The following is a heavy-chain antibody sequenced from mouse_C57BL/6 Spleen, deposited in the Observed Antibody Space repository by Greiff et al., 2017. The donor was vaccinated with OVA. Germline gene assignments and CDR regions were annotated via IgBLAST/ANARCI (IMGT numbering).Heavy chain of an antibody. D-gene: IGHD1-1*01. V-gene: IGHV7-3*01. CDR2: IRNKANGYTT. CDR1: GFTFTDYY. Sequence: EVMLVESGGGLVQPGGSLSLSCAASGFTFTDYYMSWVRQPPGKALEWLGFIRNKANGYTTEYSASVKGRFTISRDNSQSILYLQMNALRAEDSATYYCARSFHYYGSSYGGAMDYWGQGTSVTVSS. CDR3: ARSFHYYGSSYGGAMDY. J-gene: IGHJ4*01.